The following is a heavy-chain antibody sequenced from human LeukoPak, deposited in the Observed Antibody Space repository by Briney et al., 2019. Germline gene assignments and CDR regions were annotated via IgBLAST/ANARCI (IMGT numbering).Heavy chain of an antibody. CDR3: AKDGVFNAFDI. CDR1: GFTFSSYA. J-gene: IGHJ3*02. CDR2: ISYDGSNK. D-gene: IGHD2-8*01. V-gene: IGHV3-30-3*01. Sequence: GGSLRLSCAASGFTFSSYAMHWVRQAPGKGLEWVAVISYDGSNKYYADSVKGRFTISRDNSKNTLYLQMNSLRAEDTAVYYCAKDGVFNAFDIWGQGTMVTVSS.